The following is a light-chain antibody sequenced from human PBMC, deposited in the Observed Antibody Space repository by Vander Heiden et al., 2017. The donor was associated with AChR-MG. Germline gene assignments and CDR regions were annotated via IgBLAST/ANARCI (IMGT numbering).Light chain of an antibody. CDR1: EPINNN. Sequence: EVVVTQSPGTLSVSPGERVTLSCRTSEPINNNLAWYQHRPGQPPRVLIYYASTRGTGIPVRFSGSGSVTDFTLTISSLQSEDFAVYYCQQFNSWPQTFGGGTKVEVK. CDR3: QQFNSWPQT. CDR2: YAS. V-gene: IGKV3-15*01. J-gene: IGKJ4*01.